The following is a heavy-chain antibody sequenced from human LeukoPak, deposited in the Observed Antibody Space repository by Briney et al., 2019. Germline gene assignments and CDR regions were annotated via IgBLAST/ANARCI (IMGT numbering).Heavy chain of an antibody. V-gene: IGHV4-4*07. CDR1: GGSISSYY. D-gene: IGHD4-23*01. CDR2: IYTSGST. CDR3: ARVGGNFFYYYYYMDV. J-gene: IGHJ6*03. Sequence: SETLSLTCTVSGGSISSYYWSWIWQPAGKGLEWIGRIYTSGSTNYNPSLKSRVTMSVDTSKNQFSLKLSSVTAADTAVYYCARVGGNFFYYYYYMDVWGKGTTVTVSS.